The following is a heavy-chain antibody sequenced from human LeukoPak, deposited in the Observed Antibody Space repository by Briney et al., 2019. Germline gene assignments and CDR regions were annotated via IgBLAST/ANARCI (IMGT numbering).Heavy chain of an antibody. CDR1: GFTVSSNY. CDR2: IYSGGST. V-gene: IGHV3-53*01. Sequence: GGSLRLSCAASGFTVSSNYMSWVRQAPGKGLEWVSVIYSGGSTYYADSVKGRFTISRDNSKNTLYLQMNSLRAEDTAVYYCARDRGAEYQLLRYYYYGMDVWGQGTTVTVSS. D-gene: IGHD2-2*01. CDR3: ARDRGAEYQLLRYYYYGMDV. J-gene: IGHJ6*02.